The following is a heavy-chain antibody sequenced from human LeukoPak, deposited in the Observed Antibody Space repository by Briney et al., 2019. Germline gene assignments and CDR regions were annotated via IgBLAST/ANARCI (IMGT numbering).Heavy chain of an antibody. V-gene: IGHV3-48*01. CDR2: ISSSSSTI. CDR3: ARSRTRITMVRGVPHDY. D-gene: IGHD3-10*01. J-gene: IGHJ4*02. CDR1: GFTFSSYS. Sequence: GGSLRLSCAASGFTFSSYSMNWVRQAPGKGLEWVSYISSSSSTIYYADSVKGRFTISRDNAKNSLYLQMNSLRAEDTAVYYCARSRTRITMVRGVPHDYWGQGTLVTVSS.